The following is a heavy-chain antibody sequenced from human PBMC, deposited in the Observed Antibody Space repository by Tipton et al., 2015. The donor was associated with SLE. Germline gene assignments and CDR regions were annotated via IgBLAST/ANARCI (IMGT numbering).Heavy chain of an antibody. V-gene: IGHV3-7*05. CDR1: GFTFSRHW. D-gene: IGHD3-3*01. Sequence: SLRLSCAASGFTFSRHWMSWVRQAPGKGLEWVANIKQDGSNKYYADSVKGRFTISRDNSKNTLYLQMNSLRAEDTAVYYCANSEGYYDFWSGPSYYMDVWGKGTTVTVSS. CDR3: ANSEGYYDFWSGPSYYMDV. J-gene: IGHJ6*03. CDR2: IKQDGSNK.